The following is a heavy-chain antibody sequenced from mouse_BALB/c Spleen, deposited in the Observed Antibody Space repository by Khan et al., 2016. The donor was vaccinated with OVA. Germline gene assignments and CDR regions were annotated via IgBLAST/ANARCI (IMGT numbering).Heavy chain of an antibody. V-gene: IGHV2-6-4*01. CDR3: ARAYGSSLGYYAMDY. J-gene: IGHJ4*01. CDR2: IWSGGST. Sequence: QVQLKQSGPGLVAPSQSLSITCTVSGFSLSRYNVHWIRQPPGKGLEWLGMIWSGGSTDYNSAVKSRLRISKDNSKSQVFLKMNSLQTDDTAMYYCARAYGSSLGYYAMDYWGQGTSVTVSS. CDR1: GFSLSRYN. D-gene: IGHD1-1*01.